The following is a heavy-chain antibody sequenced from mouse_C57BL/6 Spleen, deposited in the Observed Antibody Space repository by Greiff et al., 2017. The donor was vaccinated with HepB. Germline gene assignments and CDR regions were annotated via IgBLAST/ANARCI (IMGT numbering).Heavy chain of an antibody. Sequence: VQLQQSGAELVKPGASVKISCKASGYAFSSYWMNWVKQRPGKGLEWIGQIYPGDGDTNYNGKFKGKATLTADKSSSTAYMQLSSLTSEDSAVYFCAREGSNYEEEHFDYWGQGTTLTVSS. CDR1: GYAFSSYW. CDR2: IYPGDGDT. J-gene: IGHJ2*01. V-gene: IGHV1-80*01. D-gene: IGHD2-5*01. CDR3: AREGSNYEEEHFDY.